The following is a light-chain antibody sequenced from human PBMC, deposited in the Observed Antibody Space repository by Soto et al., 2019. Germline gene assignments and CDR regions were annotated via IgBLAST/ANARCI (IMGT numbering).Light chain of an antibody. V-gene: IGLV2-14*01. CDR2: DVS. CDR3: SSYTSSSTLHYV. J-gene: IGLJ1*01. CDR1: SSDVGGYNY. Sequence: QSALTQPASVSGSPGQSITISCTGTSSDVGGYNYVSWYQQHPGKAPKLMIYDVSNRPSGVSNRFSGSKSGNTASQTISGLQAEDEADYYCSSYTSSSTLHYVFGTGTKLTVL.